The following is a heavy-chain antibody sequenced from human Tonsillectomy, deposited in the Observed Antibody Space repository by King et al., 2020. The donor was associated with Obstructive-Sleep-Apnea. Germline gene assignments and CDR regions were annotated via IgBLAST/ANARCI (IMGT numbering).Heavy chain of an antibody. D-gene: IGHD1-26*01. J-gene: IGHJ4*02. CDR1: GFNFAIYW. CDR3: ARHGAGDGSNSVIFDS. CDR2: IYPGDSDA. Sequence: EVQLVESGAEVKKPGESLKISCKGSGFNFAIYWIGWVRQVPGKGLDGMGIIYPGDSDARFMPSFQGQVTMSVDRAINIAYLQWSSLKTSDTAIYYCARHGAGDGSNSVIFDSWGQGTLVTVSS. V-gene: IGHV5-51*01.